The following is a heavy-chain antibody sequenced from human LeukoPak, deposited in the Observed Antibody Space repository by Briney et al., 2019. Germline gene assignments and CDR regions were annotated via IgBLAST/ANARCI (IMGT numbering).Heavy chain of an antibody. CDR1: GGSITSGEHY. J-gene: IGHJ3*02. CDR3: ARAPRFCSGGSCYSLFVAFDI. V-gene: IGHV4-30-4*01. Sequence: PSQTLSLTCTVSGGSITSGEHYCSWIRQHPAKGLEWIGYVAYSGNTNYNPSLSSRVTISVDTSKNQFSLKLSSVTAADTAVYYCARAPRFCSGGSCYSLFVAFDIWGQGTMVTVSS. D-gene: IGHD2-15*01. CDR2: VAYSGNT.